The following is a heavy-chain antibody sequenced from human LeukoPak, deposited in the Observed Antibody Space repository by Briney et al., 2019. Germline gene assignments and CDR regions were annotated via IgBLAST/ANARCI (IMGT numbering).Heavy chain of an antibody. CDR3: ARVITHFNRFDP. D-gene: IGHD1-20*01. J-gene: IGHJ5*02. V-gene: IGHV1-8*03. CDR2: MNPNSGNT. Sequence: ASVKVSCKASGYTFTSYDINWVRQATGQGLEWMGWMNPNSGNTGYAQKFQGRVTITRNTSISTAYMELSSLRSEDTAVYYCARVITHFNRFDPWGQGTLVTVSS. CDR1: GYTFTSYD.